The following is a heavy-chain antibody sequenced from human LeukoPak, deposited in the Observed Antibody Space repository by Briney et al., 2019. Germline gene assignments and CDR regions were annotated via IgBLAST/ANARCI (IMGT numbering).Heavy chain of an antibody. Sequence: GGSLRLSCAASGFTFSSYAVSWVRQAPGKGLEWVSVISGSGGSTNYADSVKGRFTISRDNSKNTLYLQMNSLRAEDTAVYYCGVYSSSWHDYWGQGTLVTVSS. CDR2: ISGSGGST. CDR1: GFTFSSYA. V-gene: IGHV3-23*01. J-gene: IGHJ4*02. D-gene: IGHD6-13*01. CDR3: GVYSSSWHDY.